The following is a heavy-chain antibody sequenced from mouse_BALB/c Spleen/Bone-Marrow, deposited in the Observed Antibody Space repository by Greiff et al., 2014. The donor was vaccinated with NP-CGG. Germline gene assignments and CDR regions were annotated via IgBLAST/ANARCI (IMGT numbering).Heavy chain of an antibody. CDR1: GFTFSSFG. J-gene: IGHJ4*01. V-gene: IGHV5-17*02. CDR2: ISSGSSTI. D-gene: IGHD2-1*01. Sequence: EVQVVESGGGLVQPGGSRKLSCAASGFTFSSFGMHWVRQAPEKGLEWVAYISSGSSTIYYADTVKGRFTISRDNPKNTLFLQMTRLRSEDTAMYYCARGRPIYYGNLYAMDYWGQGTSVTVSS. CDR3: ARGRPIYYGNLYAMDY.